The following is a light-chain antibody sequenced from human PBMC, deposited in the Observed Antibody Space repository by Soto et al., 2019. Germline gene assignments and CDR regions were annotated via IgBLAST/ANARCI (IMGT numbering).Light chain of an antibody. J-gene: IGKJ2*01. CDR2: GAS. CDR1: QSVGSN. Sequence: EIVMTQSPATLSVSPGERASLSCRASQSVGSNLAWYQQTAGQAPRLLIYGASTRATGIPARFSGSGSGTEFPLTISSLQSEDFAVYSCQPYTKWPYTFGQGTKLEIK. CDR3: QPYTKWPYT. V-gene: IGKV3-15*01.